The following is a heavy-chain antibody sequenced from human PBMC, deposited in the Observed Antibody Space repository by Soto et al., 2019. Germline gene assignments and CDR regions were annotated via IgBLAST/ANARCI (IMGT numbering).Heavy chain of an antibody. J-gene: IGHJ4*02. CDR3: ARDPGWGAFDS. CDR2: INPDGSAK. D-gene: IGHD1-26*01. Sequence: EVQLVESGGGLVQPGRSLRLSCSASGFTFSTYWMNWVRQAPGVGLEEVAMINPDGSAKFYVDSVKGRFTISRDNAKNSLFLQMNGLRAEDTAIYYCARDPGWGAFDSWGQGTLVTVSS. V-gene: IGHV3-7*03. CDR1: GFTFSTYW.